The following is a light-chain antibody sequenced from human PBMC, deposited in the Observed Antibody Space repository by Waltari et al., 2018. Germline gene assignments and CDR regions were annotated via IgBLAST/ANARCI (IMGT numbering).Light chain of an antibody. CDR3: QQYYTTPRT. V-gene: IGKV4-1*01. CDR2: WAS. CDR1: QSVLYSSNNKNY. Sequence: DIVMTQSPDSLAVSLGERATINCKSSQSVLYSSNNKNYLAWYQQKPGQPPKLLIYWASTLESGVPDRCSGSESGTDFTRTISGLQAQDVAVYYAQQYYTTPRTFGQGTKVEIK. J-gene: IGKJ1*01.